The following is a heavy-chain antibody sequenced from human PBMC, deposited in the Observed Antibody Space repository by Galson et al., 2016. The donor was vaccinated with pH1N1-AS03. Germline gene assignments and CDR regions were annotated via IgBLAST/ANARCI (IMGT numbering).Heavy chain of an antibody. V-gene: IGHV3-64*02. J-gene: IGHJ6*02. CDR3: TREWKFTHHYYGMDV. D-gene: IGHD1-1*01. Sequence: SLRLSCAASGFIFSDYAIYWVRQAPGKGLEFVSGISDTGGRTYYADSVKGRFTISRDNSENTVFLQMGSLSPEDVAVYYCTREWKFTHHYYGMDVWGRGTTVTVSS. CDR2: ISDTGGRT. CDR1: GFIFSDYA.